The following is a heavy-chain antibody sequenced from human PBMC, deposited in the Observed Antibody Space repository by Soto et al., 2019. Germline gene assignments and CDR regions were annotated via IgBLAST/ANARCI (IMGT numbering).Heavy chain of an antibody. CDR1: GASIRSGGYY. Sequence: SETLSLTCTVSGASIRSGGYYWSWIRQHPGKGLEWIGYIYYSGSTYYNPSLKSRVTISVDTSKNQFSLKLSSVTAADTAVYYCARVFGATPGAYYYGMDVWGQGTTVTV. V-gene: IGHV4-31*03. J-gene: IGHJ6*02. CDR3: ARVFGATPGAYYYGMDV. CDR2: IYYSGST. D-gene: IGHD3-10*01.